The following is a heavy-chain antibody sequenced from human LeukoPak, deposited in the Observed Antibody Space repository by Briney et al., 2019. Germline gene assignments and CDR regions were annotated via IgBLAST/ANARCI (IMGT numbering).Heavy chain of an antibody. V-gene: IGHV1-18*01. CDR1: GYTFTSYG. J-gene: IGHJ4*02. Sequence: ASVKVSCKASGYTFTSYGISWVRQAPGQGLEWMGWISAYNGNTNYAQKLQGRVTMTTDTSTSTAYMELRSLRSDDTAVYYCARTLSGYDAPDFDYWGQGTLVTVPS. D-gene: IGHD5-12*01. CDR2: ISAYNGNT. CDR3: ARTLSGYDAPDFDY.